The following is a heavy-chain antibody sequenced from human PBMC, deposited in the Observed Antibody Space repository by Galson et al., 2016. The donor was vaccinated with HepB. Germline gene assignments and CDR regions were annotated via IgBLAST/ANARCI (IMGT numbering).Heavy chain of an antibody. CDR3: ASEVIQLERLRYIDF. V-gene: IGHV1-24*01. CDR2: FDPKAEET. J-gene: IGHJ4*01. Sequence: SVKVSCKVSGYSVTDFSMHWVRQAPGKGLEWMGGFDPKAEETIFAQKFQGRVTVTEDTSTDTAYMELTSLRSEDTAVYYCASEVIQLERLRYIDFWGQGTLVIVSS. D-gene: IGHD1-1*01. CDR1: GYSVTDFS.